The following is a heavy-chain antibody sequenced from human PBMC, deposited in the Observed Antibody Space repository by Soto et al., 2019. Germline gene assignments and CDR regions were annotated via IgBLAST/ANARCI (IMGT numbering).Heavy chain of an antibody. CDR1: GGSISSGGYS. V-gene: IGHV4-30-2*01. CDR3: ARGATTFTTIDY. Sequence: QLQLQESGPGLVKPSQTLSLTCAVSGGSISSGGYSWSWIRQPPGKGLEWIGYIYHSGNTYYNPCLRIPADVSVDRSTNQDSLKLSSVTAADTAVDYCARGATTFTTIDYWGQGTPVTVSS. J-gene: IGHJ4*02. D-gene: IGHD4-4*01. CDR2: IYHSGNT.